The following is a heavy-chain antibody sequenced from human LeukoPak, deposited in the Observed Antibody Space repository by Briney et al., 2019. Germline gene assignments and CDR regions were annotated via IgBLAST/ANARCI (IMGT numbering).Heavy chain of an antibody. CDR2: IKSKTDGGTT. CDR1: GFSFSNAW. V-gene: IGHV3-15*01. CDR3: TTGRSDDFDY. D-gene: IGHD5-24*01. Sequence: PGGSLRPSCAAAGFSFSNAWMSWVRQAPGKGLEWVGRIKSKTDGGTTDYAAPVKGRFTISRDDSKNTLYLQMNSLKTEDTAVYYCTTGRSDDFDYWGQGTLVTVSS. J-gene: IGHJ4*02.